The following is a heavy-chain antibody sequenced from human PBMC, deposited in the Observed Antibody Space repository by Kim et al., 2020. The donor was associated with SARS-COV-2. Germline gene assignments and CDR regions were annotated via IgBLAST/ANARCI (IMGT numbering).Heavy chain of an antibody. Sequence: SLRLSCAGSGFTFGDYAMHWVRQVPGKGLEWVSAITWNSGSIDYADSVKGRFTISRDNAKNSLYLQMNSLRAEDTALYYCAKDKNRLEEEMERSDYFDYWGQGTLVTVSS. CDR1: GFTFGDYA. V-gene: IGHV3-9*01. J-gene: IGHJ4*02. CDR2: ITWNSGSI. D-gene: IGHD1-1*01. CDR3: AKDKNRLEEEMERSDYFDY.